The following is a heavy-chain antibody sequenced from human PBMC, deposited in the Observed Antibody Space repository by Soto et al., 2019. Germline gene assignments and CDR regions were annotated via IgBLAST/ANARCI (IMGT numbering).Heavy chain of an antibody. Sequence: EASVKVSRKVSGYTLTEFSMHWVRQPPEKGLERMGGFDPEDGETIYAQKFQGRVTMTEDTSTDTAYMELSSLRSEDTAVYYCATTGFLQLIAVAGPRNGGWFDPWGQGTLVTVSS. V-gene: IGHV1-24*01. CDR2: FDPEDGET. CDR3: ATTGFLQLIAVAGPRNGGWFDP. CDR1: GYTLTEFS. J-gene: IGHJ5*02. D-gene: IGHD6-19*01.